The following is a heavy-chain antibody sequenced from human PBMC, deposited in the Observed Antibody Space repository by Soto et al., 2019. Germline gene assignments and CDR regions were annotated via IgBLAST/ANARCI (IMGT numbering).Heavy chain of an antibody. CDR2: IYSGGST. D-gene: IGHD3-10*01. J-gene: IGHJ1*01. Sequence: EVQLVESGGGLVQPGGSLRLSCAASGFTVSSNYMSWVRQAPGKGLEWVSVIYSGGSTYYADSVKGRFTISRDNSKNTLYLQMNSLSAEDTAVYYCARDMVRGLYPEYFQHWGQGTLVTVSS. CDR3: ARDMVRGLYPEYFQH. CDR1: GFTVSSNY. V-gene: IGHV3-66*01.